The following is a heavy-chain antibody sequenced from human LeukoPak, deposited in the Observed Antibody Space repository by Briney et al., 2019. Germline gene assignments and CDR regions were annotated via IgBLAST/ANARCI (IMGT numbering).Heavy chain of an antibody. Sequence: PGGSLRLSCAASGFTFSSYGMHWVRQDPRKGLVWVSRINGDGRNINYADSVRGRFTISRDNAKNTLYLQMNTLRVEDTAVYYCTRGLMDYDVSTGLHHYYMDVWGQGTTVTVSS. J-gene: IGHJ6*02. CDR3: TRGLMDYDVSTGLHHYYMDV. CDR1: GFTFSSYG. V-gene: IGHV3-74*01. D-gene: IGHD3-9*01. CDR2: INGDGRNI.